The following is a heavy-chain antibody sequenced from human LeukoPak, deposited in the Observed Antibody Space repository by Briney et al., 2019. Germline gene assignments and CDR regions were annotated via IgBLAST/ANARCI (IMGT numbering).Heavy chain of an antibody. V-gene: IGHV1-2*02. CDR1: GYTFTCYY. J-gene: IGHJ6*03. D-gene: IGHD6-13*01. Sequence: ASVKVSCKASGYTFTCYYMHWVRQAPGQGLEWMGWINPNSGGTNYAQKFQGRVTMTRDTSISTAYMELSRLRSDDTAVYYCARLGIAAAVDYYYMDVWGKGTTVAISS. CDR2: INPNSGGT. CDR3: ARLGIAAAVDYYYMDV.